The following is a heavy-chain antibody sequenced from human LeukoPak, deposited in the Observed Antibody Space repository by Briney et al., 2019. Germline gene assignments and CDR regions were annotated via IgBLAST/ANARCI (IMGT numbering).Heavy chain of an antibody. CDR3: SSGSYYKGTDY. CDR1: GGSISSGDYY. CDR2: IYYSGST. V-gene: IGHV4-30-4*01. D-gene: IGHD3-10*01. J-gene: IGHJ4*02. Sequence: SETLSLTCTVSGGSISSGDYYWSWLRQPPGKGLEWIGYIYYSGSTYYNPSLKSRVTISVDTSKNQFSLKLSSVTAADTAVYYCSSGSYYKGTDYWGQGTLVTVSS.